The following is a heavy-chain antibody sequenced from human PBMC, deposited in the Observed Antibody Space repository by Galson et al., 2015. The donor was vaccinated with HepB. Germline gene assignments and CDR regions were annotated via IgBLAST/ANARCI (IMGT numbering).Heavy chain of an antibody. D-gene: IGHD6-6*01. V-gene: IGHV7-4-1*02. CDR3: ARESSGMDV. Sequence: SCKASGYSFTGYAINWVRQAPGQGLEWMGWINTNTGNPTYAQDFTGRLVFSFSLDTSVSTAYLQISSLKADDTAVYYCARESSGMDVWGQGTTVTVSS. CDR2: INTNTGNP. J-gene: IGHJ6*02. CDR1: GYSFTGYA.